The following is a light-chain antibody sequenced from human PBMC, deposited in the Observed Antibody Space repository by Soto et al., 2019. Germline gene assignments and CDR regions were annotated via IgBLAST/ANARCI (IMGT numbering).Light chain of an antibody. Sequence: QSVLTQPPSVSGAPGQRVTISCTGSSSNIGAGYDVHWYKQLPGTAPKLLIFGNNNRPSGVPDRFSGSKFGPSASLAITGLQDEDEADYYCQSYDRSLSGTVLGGGTKVTVL. CDR1: SSNIGAGYD. V-gene: IGLV1-40*01. CDR2: GNN. CDR3: QSYDRSLSGTV. J-gene: IGLJ3*02.